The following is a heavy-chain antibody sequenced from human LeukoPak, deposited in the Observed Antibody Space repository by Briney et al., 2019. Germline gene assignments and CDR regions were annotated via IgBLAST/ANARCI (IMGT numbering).Heavy chain of an antibody. J-gene: IGHJ4*02. CDR3: ARLDYYASGFFEY. CDR1: GVSISSTSYY. CDR2: IYYSGST. D-gene: IGHD3-10*01. Sequence: SETLSLTCTVSGVSISSTSYYWGWIRLPPGKGLEWIGYIYYSGSTNYNPSLKSRVTISVDTSKNQFSLKLSSVTATDTAVYYCARLDYYASGFFEYWGRGTLVTVSS. V-gene: IGHV4-61*05.